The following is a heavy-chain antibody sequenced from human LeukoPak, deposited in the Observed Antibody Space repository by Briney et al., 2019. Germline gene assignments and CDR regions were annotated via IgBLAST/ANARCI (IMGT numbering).Heavy chain of an antibody. CDR2: ISGSGGST. D-gene: IGHD3-22*01. CDR1: GFTFSSYA. J-gene: IGHJ5*02. V-gene: IGHV3-23*01. Sequence: GGSLRLSCAASGFTFSSYAMSWVRQAPGEGLEWVSAISGSGGSTYYADSVKGRFTISRDNSKNTLYLQMNSLRAEDTAVYYRANYYYDSSGYLSVPFDPWGQGTLVTVSS. CDR3: ANYYYDSSGYLSVPFDP.